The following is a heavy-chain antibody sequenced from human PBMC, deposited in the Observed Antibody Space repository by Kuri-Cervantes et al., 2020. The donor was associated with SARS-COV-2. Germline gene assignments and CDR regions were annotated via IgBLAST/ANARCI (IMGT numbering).Heavy chain of an antibody. CDR1: GLTFSSYA. CDR2: ISYDGSNK. D-gene: IGHD6-13*01. CDR3: ANWRRRIAAAGPFDY. J-gene: IGHJ4*02. Sequence: GESLKISCAASGLTFSSYAMHWVRQAAGKGLEWVAVISYDGSNKYYADSVKGRFTISRDNSKNTLYLQMNSLRAEDTAVYYCANWRRRIAAAGPFDYWGQGTLVTVSS. V-gene: IGHV3-30-3*01.